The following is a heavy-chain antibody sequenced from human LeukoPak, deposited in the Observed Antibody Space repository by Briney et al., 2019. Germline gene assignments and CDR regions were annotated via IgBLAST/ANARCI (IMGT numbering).Heavy chain of an antibody. Sequence: ASVKVSCKASGYTFTIFDFNWVRQATGQGLEWMGWMKSNNGHTGYAQKFQGRVTMTRDTSISTAYMELSSLTFEDTAVYYCARGPPNWGMVGYWGQGTLVTVSS. CDR3: ARGPPNWGMVGY. D-gene: IGHD7-27*01. CDR1: GYTFTIFD. V-gene: IGHV1-8*01. CDR2: MKSNNGHT. J-gene: IGHJ4*02.